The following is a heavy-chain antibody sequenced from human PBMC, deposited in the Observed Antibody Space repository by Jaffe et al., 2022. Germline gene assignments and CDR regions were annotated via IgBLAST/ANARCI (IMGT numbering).Heavy chain of an antibody. CDR3: ATLARESSSWYAGGY. CDR2: ISGGGGST. CDR1: GFTFSSYA. J-gene: IGHJ4*02. D-gene: IGHD6-13*01. Sequence: EVQLLESGGGLVQPGGSLRLSCAASGFTFSSYAMSWVRQAPGKGLEWVSGISGGGGSTSYADSVKGQFTISRDNSKNTLYLQMNSLRAEDTAVYYCATLARESSSWYAGGYWGQGTLVTVSS. V-gene: IGHV3-23*01.